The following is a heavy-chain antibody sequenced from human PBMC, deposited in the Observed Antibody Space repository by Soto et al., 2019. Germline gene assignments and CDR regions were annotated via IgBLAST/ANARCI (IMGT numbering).Heavy chain of an antibody. CDR2: TNPNNGST. CDR1: GDTFIVHY. Sequence: QVQLVQSGAEVKKPGASVKISCKASGDTFIVHYIHWVRQAPGKWFELIGWTNPNNGSTKYAQKFQGSVTMTRATSITTVYVELSSLRSDDTSVYFCARDVNPYYGPGSLHGYFDYWGQGTLVTVSS. V-gene: IGHV1-2*02. D-gene: IGHD3-10*01. J-gene: IGHJ4*02. CDR3: ARDVNPYYGPGSLHGYFDY.